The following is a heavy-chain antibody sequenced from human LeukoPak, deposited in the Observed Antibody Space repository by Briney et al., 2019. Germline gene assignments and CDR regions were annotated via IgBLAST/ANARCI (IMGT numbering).Heavy chain of an antibody. CDR2: ISSSGSTI. CDR3: AREAQIITMVRGYFDY. J-gene: IGHJ4*02. V-gene: IGHV3-11*04. D-gene: IGHD3-10*01. Sequence: GGSLRLSCAASGFTFSDYYMSWIRQAPGKGLEWVSYISSSGSTIYYADSVKGRFTISRDNAKNSLYLQMNSLRAEDTAVYYCAREAQIITMVRGYFDYWGRGTLVTVSS. CDR1: GFTFSDYY.